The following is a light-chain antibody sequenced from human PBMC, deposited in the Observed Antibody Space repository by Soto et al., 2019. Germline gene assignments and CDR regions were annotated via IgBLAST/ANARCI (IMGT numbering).Light chain of an antibody. CDR1: RSNIGINS. CDR3: AAWDASLNAYV. CDR2: SNN. V-gene: IGLV1-44*01. Sequence: QSGLTYPRPGCESPGQRGTLSCNGRRSNIGINSLSWYPQVPGTALQLLVYSNNQRPSGVPDRFSGSKSGTSASLAISGLQSEDEADYYCAAWDASLNAYVFGTGTQVTVL. J-gene: IGLJ1*01.